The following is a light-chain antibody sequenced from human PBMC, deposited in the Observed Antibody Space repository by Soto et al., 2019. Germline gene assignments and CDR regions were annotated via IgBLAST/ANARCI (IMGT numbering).Light chain of an antibody. CDR2: RNN. CDR3: AAWDDSLSVV. CDR1: SSNIGSNY. Sequence: QSALTQPPSASGTPGQRVTISCSGSSSNIGSNYVYWYQQLPGTAPKLLIYRNNQRPSGVPDRFSGSKSGTSASLAISGRRSEDEADYYCAAWDDSLSVVFGGGTQLTVL. J-gene: IGLJ2*01. V-gene: IGLV1-47*01.